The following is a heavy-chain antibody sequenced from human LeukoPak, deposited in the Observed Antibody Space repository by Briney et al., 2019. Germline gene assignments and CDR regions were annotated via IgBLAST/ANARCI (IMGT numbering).Heavy chain of an antibody. V-gene: IGHV3-43*02. CDR2: ISGGGGST. CDR3: AKGDRSSSGYYYAFDY. Sequence: PGGSLRLSCAASGFXFDDYAIHWVRQAPGKGLEWVSLISGGGGSTYYADSVKGRFTISRDNSKNSLYLQMNSLRTEDTALYYCAKGDRSSSGYYYAFDYWGQGTLVTVSS. D-gene: IGHD3-22*01. J-gene: IGHJ4*02. CDR1: GFXFDDYA.